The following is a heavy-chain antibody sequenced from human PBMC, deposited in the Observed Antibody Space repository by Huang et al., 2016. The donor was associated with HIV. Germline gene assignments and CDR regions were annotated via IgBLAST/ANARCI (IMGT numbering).Heavy chain of an antibody. J-gene: IGHJ5*02. CDR2: RTQSGST. V-gene: IGHV4-34*01. D-gene: IGHD2-2*01. Sequence: QVRLDQWGAGLLKPSETLTLTCAVYGDSLSGFFWSWIRQSPGRGLEWIGERTQSGSTNYNPSLKSRVTIAIDTSKKQFSLKVKSVTADDTSTYYCARGRGTSWSFFDTWGQGSFVTVSS. CDR3: ARGRGTSWSFFDT. CDR1: GDSLSGFF.